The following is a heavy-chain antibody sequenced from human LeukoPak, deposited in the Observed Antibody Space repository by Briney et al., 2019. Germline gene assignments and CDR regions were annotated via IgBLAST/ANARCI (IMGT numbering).Heavy chain of an antibody. CDR1: GYTFTTHY. CDR2: ITPSGGST. D-gene: IGHD3-10*01. J-gene: IGHJ3*01. Sequence: ASVNISCTASGYTFTTHYIHWVRQAPGQGLQWMGVITPSGGSTNYPQKFQGRVTMTSDTSTSTVYMELSSLRSEDTGVYYCARVRISMIRGVMSGPFDVWGPGTMVTV. V-gene: IGHV1-46*01. CDR3: ARVRISMIRGVMSGPFDV.